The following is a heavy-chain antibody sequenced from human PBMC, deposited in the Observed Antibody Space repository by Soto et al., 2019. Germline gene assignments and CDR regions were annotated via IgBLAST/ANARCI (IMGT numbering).Heavy chain of an antibody. CDR1: GFTFSSYW. V-gene: IGHV3-7*01. CDR3: ARVTVAGLYYFDY. D-gene: IGHD6-19*01. Sequence: GGSLRLSCAASGFTFSSYWMSWVRQAPGKGLEWVANIKQDGSEKYYVDSVKGRFTISRDNAKNSLYLQMNSLRAEDTAVYYCARVTVAGLYYFDYWGQGTLVTVSS. CDR2: IKQDGSEK. J-gene: IGHJ4*02.